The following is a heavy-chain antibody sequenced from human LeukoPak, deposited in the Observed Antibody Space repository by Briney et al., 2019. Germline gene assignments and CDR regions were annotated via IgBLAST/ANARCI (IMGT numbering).Heavy chain of an antibody. D-gene: IGHD2-15*01. CDR2: ISSSGSTI. CDR1: GFTFSSYE. J-gene: IGHJ4*02. Sequence: GGSLRLSCAASGFTFSSYEMNWVRQAPGKGLEWVSYISSSGSTIYYTDSVKGRFTISRDNAKNSLFLQMNSLRAEDTAVYYCARDTRYCSGSGCYVGYYFDYWGQGTLVTVSS. CDR3: ARDTRYCSGSGCYVGYYFDY. V-gene: IGHV3-48*03.